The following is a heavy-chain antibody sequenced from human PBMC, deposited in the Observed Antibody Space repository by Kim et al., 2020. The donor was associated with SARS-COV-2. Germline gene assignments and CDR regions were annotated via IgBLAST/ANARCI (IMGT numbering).Heavy chain of an antibody. Sequence: ADSVKGRFTISRDNAKNSLYLQMNSLRDEDTAVYYCARVGAELTNRGWFDPWGQGTLVTVSS. D-gene: IGHD3-10*01. V-gene: IGHV3-48*02. J-gene: IGHJ5*02. CDR3: ARVGAELTNRGWFDP.